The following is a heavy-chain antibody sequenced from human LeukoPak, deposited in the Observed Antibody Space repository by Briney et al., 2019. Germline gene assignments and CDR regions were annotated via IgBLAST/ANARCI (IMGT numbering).Heavy chain of an antibody. D-gene: IGHD3-22*01. V-gene: IGHV3-20*04. CDR2: INWNGGST. J-gene: IGHJ6*03. CDR1: GFTFDDYG. CDR3: AREYDSSGYYYLGYYYYYMDV. Sequence: GGSLRLSCAASGFTFDDYGMSWVRQAPGKGLEWVSGINWNGGSTGYADSVKGRFTISRDNAKNSPYLQMNSLRAEDTALYYCAREYDSSGYYYLGYYYYYMDVWGKGTTVTVSS.